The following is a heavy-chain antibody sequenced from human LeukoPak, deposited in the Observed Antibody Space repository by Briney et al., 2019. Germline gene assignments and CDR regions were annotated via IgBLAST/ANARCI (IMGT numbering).Heavy chain of an antibody. J-gene: IGHJ4*02. CDR1: GGSISSYY. CDR3: ARVSYSSSPDY. V-gene: IGHV4-59*12. D-gene: IGHD6-13*01. CDR2: IYYSGST. Sequence: PSETLSLTCTVSGGSISSYYWSWIRQPPGKGLEWIGSIYYSGSTYYNPSLKSRVTISVDTSKNQFSLKLSSVTAADTAVYYCARVSYSSSPDYWGQGTLVTVSS.